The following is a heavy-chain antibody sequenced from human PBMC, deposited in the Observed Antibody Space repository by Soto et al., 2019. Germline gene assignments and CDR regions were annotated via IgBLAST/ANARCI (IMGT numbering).Heavy chain of an antibody. CDR3: ARGGYSSSWYDLGGMDV. D-gene: IGHD6-13*01. CDR2: IYSGGST. CDR1: GFTVSSNY. Sequence: EVQLVESGGGLVQPGGSLRLSCAASGFTVSSNYMSWVRQAPGKGLEWVSVIYSGGSTYYADSVKGRFTISRDNSKDKLYLQMNSLRAEDTAVYYCARGGYSSSWYDLGGMDVWGQGTTVTVSS. J-gene: IGHJ6*02. V-gene: IGHV3-66*01.